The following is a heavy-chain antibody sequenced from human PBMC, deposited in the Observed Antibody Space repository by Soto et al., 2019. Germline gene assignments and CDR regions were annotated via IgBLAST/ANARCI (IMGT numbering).Heavy chain of an antibody. CDR2: IYHSGST. CDR1: GGSISSSNW. D-gene: IGHD1-20*01. J-gene: IGHJ6*02. V-gene: IGHV4-4*02. Sequence: KPSETLSLTCAVSGGSISSSNWWSWVRQPPGKGLVWIGEIYHSGSTNYNPSLRSRVTISVDKSKNQFSLKLSSVTAADTAVYYCARDRRELSITGTVYYYDMDVWGQGTTVTVSS. CDR3: ARDRRELSITGTVYYYDMDV.